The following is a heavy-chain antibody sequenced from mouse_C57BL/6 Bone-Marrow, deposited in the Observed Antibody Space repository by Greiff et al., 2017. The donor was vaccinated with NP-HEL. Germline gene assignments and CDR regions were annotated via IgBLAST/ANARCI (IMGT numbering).Heavy chain of an antibody. CDR2: INPNNGGT. Sequence: EVQLVESGPELVKPGASVKIPCKASGYTFTDYNMDWVKQSHGKSLEWIGDINPNNGGTIYNQKFKGKATLTVDKSSSTAYMELRSLTSEDTAVYYCVWYHWDFDVWGTGTTVTVSS. CDR1: GYTFTDYN. V-gene: IGHV1-18*01. CDR3: VWYHWDFDV. D-gene: IGHD2-1*01. J-gene: IGHJ1*03.